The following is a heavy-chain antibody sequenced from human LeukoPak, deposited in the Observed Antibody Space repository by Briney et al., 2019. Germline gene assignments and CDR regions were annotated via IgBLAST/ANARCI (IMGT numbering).Heavy chain of an antibody. J-gene: IGHJ4*02. Sequence: PGGSLRLSCAASGFTFDDYAMHWVRHAPGKGLEWVSGISWNSGSIGYADSVKGRFTISRDNAKNSLYLQMNSLRAEDTALYYCAKDIRAAAGNVDYWGQGTLVTVSS. V-gene: IGHV3-9*01. CDR3: AKDIRAAAGNVDY. CDR2: ISWNSGSI. D-gene: IGHD6-13*01. CDR1: GFTFDDYA.